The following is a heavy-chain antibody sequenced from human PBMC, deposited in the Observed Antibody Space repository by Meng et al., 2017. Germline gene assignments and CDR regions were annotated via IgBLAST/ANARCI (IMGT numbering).Heavy chain of an antibody. CDR3: ARVAEYYYGPFDY. V-gene: IGHV4-59*01. CDR1: DGSISSYY. Sequence: ESLKISCTVSDGSISSYYWSWIRQPPGKGLEWIGYIYYSGSTNYNPSLKSRVTISVDTSKNQFSLKLSSVTAADTAVYYCARVAEYYYGPFDYWGQGTLVTVSS. CDR2: IYYSGST. D-gene: IGHD3-10*01. J-gene: IGHJ4*02.